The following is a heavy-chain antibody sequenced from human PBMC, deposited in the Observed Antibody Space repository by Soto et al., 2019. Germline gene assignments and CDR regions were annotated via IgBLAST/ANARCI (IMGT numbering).Heavy chain of an antibody. CDR1: GDSVSSNSAA. D-gene: IGHD6-13*01. Sequence: QVQLQQSGPGLVKPSQTLSLTCAISGDSVSSNSAAWNWISQSPSRGLEWLGRTYYRSRWYNDYAVPVKSRITTNSDTSNNKSSLHLDSVTPEDTAVYYCARDATSSWYDYWGQGTLVTVSS. CDR3: ARDATSSWYDY. V-gene: IGHV6-1*01. CDR2: TYYRSRWYN. J-gene: IGHJ4*02.